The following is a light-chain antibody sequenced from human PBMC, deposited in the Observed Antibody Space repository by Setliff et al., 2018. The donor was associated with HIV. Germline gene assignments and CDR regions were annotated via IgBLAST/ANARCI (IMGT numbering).Light chain of an antibody. V-gene: IGLV2-14*03. Sequence: QSVLTQPASVSGSPGQSITISCTGTSSDVGGYNFVSWYQQHPGKAPKLMIYDVIKRPSGVSHRFSGSKSGNTASLTISGLQAEDEADYYCSSYTSSSAPYVFGTGTKGTVL. CDR3: SSYTSSSAPYV. CDR1: SSDVGGYNF. CDR2: DVI. J-gene: IGLJ1*01.